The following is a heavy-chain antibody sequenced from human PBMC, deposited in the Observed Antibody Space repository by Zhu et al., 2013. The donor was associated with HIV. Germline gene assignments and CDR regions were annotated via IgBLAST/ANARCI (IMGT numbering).Heavy chain of an antibody. CDR1: GYTFSDYY. Sequence: QVQLVQSAAELKKPGASVTVSCKASGYTFSDYYIHWVRQAPGQGLEWMGWISASNGHTNFAQNLQGRVTLTTDTSTSTAYMELRSLRSDDAAVYYCARGGGYCSGFSCRSFDHWGQGTLVTVSS. D-gene: IGHD2-15*01. V-gene: IGHV1-18*04. CDR2: ISASNGHT. CDR3: ARGGGYCSGFSCRSFDH. J-gene: IGHJ4*02.